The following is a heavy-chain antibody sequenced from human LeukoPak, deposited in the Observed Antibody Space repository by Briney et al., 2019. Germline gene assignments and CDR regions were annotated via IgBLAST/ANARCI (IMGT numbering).Heavy chain of an antibody. V-gene: IGHV3-23*01. CDR1: GFTFDDYG. CDR3: AKTLPSSWYSFDY. D-gene: IGHD6-13*01. CDR2: ISGGVGST. J-gene: IGHJ4*02. Sequence: PGGSLRLSCAASGFTFDDYGMSWVRQAPGKGLEWVSSISGGVGSTCYADSVKGRFTISRDNSKNTLYLQMNSLRAEDTAVYYCAKTLPSSWYSFDYWGQGTLVTVSS.